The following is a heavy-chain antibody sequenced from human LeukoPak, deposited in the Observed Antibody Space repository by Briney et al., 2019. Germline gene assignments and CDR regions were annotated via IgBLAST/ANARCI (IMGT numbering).Heavy chain of an antibody. Sequence: PGGSLRLSCAASGFTFSSYNMNWIRQAPGKGLEWISYISTSSSTIYYADSVKGRVTISRDNAKNSLYLQLNSLRDEDTAIYYCAREAALGGQGTLVTVSS. J-gene: IGHJ4*02. CDR1: GFTFSSYN. D-gene: IGHD2-15*01. CDR3: AREAAL. CDR2: ISTSSSTI. V-gene: IGHV3-48*02.